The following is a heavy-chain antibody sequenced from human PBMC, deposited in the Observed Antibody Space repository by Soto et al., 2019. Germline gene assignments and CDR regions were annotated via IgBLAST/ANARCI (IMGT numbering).Heavy chain of an antibody. D-gene: IGHD3-22*01. CDR1: GGSISSGGYY. CDR3: ARAPMIVVAKGATDV. V-gene: IGHV4-31*03. Sequence: SETLSLTCTVSGGSISSGGYYWSWIRQHPGKGLEWIGYIYYSGSTYYNPSLKSRVTISVDTSKNQFSLKLSSVTAADTAVYYCARAPMIVVAKGATDVWGQGTTVTVSS. J-gene: IGHJ6*02. CDR2: IYYSGST.